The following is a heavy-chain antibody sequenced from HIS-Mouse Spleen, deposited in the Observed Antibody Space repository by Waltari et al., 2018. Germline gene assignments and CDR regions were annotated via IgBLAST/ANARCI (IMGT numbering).Heavy chain of an antibody. V-gene: IGHV4-39*01. Sequence: QLQLQESGPGLVKPSETLSLTCTVSGGSISSSSYYWGWIRQPPGKGLEWIGSIYYSGVTYYNPSRKSRVTISVDTSKNQFSLTLGSVTAADTAVYYCARRRGWFDYWGQGTLVTVSS. J-gene: IGHJ4*02. CDR1: GGSISSSSYY. CDR3: ARRRGWFDY. CDR2: IYYSGVT. D-gene: IGHD6-19*01.